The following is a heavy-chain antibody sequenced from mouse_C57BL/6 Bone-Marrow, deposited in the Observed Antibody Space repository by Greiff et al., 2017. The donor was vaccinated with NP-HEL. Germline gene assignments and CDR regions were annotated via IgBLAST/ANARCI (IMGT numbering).Heavy chain of an antibody. J-gene: IGHJ2*01. CDR1: GFPFSSYA. Sequence: EVQLVESGGGLVKPGGSLNLSCAASGFPFSSYAMSWVRQTPEKRLEWVATISDGGSYTYYPDNVKGRFTISRDNAKNNLYLQMSHLKSEDTAMYYCARVTVVKEFYFDYWGQGTTLTVSS. D-gene: IGHD1-1*01. CDR2: ISDGGSYT. V-gene: IGHV5-4*01. CDR3: ARVTVVKEFYFDY.